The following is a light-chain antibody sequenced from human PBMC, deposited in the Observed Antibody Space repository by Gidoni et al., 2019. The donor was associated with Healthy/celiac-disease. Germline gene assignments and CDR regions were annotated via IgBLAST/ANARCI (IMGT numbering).Light chain of an antibody. CDR3: AAWDDSLSGRYV. CDR1: SSNIGSNY. V-gene: IGLV1-47*01. J-gene: IGLJ1*01. CDR2: RNN. Sequence: QSVLTQPLSASGTPRHRVTISCSGSSSNIGSNYVYWYQQLPGTAPKLLIYRNNQRPSGVPDRFSGSKSGTSASLAISGLRSEDEADYYCAAWDDSLSGRYVFGTGTKVTVL.